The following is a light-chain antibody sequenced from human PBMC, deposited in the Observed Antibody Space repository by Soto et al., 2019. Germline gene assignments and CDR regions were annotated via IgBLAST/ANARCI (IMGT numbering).Light chain of an antibody. Sequence: EIVLTQSPGTLSLSPGEKATLSCRASQSVSSSYLAWYQQKPGQAPRLLIYGASSRATGIPDRFSGSGSGTDFTLTFSRLEPEDFAVYYCQQYGSLFPFGQGTKADIK. CDR3: QQYGSLFP. V-gene: IGKV3-20*01. CDR1: QSVSSSY. CDR2: GAS. J-gene: IGKJ3*01.